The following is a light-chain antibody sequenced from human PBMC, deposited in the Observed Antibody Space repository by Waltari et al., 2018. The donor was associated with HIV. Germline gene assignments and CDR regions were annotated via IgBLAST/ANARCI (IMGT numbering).Light chain of an antibody. CDR3: ATWDDSLDGPM. V-gene: IGLV1-44*01. CDR2: SND. J-gene: IGLJ3*02. CDR1: ISDIGTNT. Sequence: QSVLTQQPSASGTPGQRVTISCSGSISDIGTNTVNWYQQLPGTAPKPLIYSNDQRPSGVPVRFSGSKSGTSASLAISGLRSEDEADYYCATWDDSLDGPMFGGGTKLTVL.